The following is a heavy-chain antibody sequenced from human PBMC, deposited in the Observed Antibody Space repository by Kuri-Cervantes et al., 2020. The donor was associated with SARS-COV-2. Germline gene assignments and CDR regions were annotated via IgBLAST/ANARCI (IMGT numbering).Heavy chain of an antibody. D-gene: IGHD3-3*01. Sequence: ESLKISCTVSGGSISSYYWSWIRQPPGKGLEWIGEINHSGSTNYNPSLKSRVTISVDTSKNPFSLKLSSVTAADTAVYYCARWSGSVYFDYWGQGTLVTVSS. V-gene: IGHV4-34*01. CDR1: GGSISSYY. CDR3: ARWSGSVYFDY. J-gene: IGHJ4*02. CDR2: INHSGST.